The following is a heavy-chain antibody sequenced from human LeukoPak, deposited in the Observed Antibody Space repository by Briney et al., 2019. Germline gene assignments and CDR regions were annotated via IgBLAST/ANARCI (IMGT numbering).Heavy chain of an antibody. D-gene: IGHD2-15*01. CDR3: VRHSAARAFDI. V-gene: IGHV3-74*03. CDR2: VSDDGSTT. J-gene: IGHJ3*02. CDR1: GFTFSSFW. Sequence: PGGSLRLSCAASGFTFSSFWMHWVRQAPGKGLVWVSRVSDDGSTTTYADSVKGRFTISRDNAKNTLYLQLNSLRPDDTAVYYCVRHSAARAFDIWGQGTMVIVSS.